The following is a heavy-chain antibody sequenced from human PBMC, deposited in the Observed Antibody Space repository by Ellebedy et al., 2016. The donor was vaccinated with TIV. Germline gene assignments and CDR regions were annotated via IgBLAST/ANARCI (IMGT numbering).Heavy chain of an antibody. V-gene: IGHV3-7*01. CDR2: INQDGSAI. J-gene: IGHJ6*03. CDR1: GFTFSSYW. Sequence: GGSLRLXXAASGFTFSSYWMHWVRQAPGKGLEWVANINQDGSAIHYVDSVKGRFTISRDNAENSLYLQMNSLRAEDTAVYYCARRYMDVWGRGTTVTVSS. CDR3: ARRYMDV.